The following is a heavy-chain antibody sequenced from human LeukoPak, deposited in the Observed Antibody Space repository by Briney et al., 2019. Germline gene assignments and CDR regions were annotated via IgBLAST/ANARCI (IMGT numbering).Heavy chain of an antibody. CDR2: ITGSGGST. J-gene: IGHJ3*02. D-gene: IGHD6-19*01. Sequence: PGGSLRLSCAASGFTFSNYAMSWVRQAPGKGLEWVSGITGSGGSTNYADSVKGRFTISRDNSKNTLYLQMSSLRAEDTAVYYCTGGGWSTDALDIWGQGTMVTVSS. CDR3: TGGGWSTDALDI. V-gene: IGHV3-23*01. CDR1: GFTFSNYA.